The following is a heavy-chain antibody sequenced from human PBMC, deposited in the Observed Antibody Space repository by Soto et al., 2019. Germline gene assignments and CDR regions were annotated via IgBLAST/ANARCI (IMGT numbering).Heavy chain of an antibody. J-gene: IGHJ5*02. CDR2: IDSSGYS. V-gene: IGHV4-39*01. CDR1: GGSIFTVSYY. D-gene: IGHD2-15*01. Sequence: QLQLQESCPRLVNPAETLSLTCSFSGGSIFTVSYYCALILQPPGKGLEWIGSIDSSGYSQYNPSLESRITLSLDTSNNQFSLDLRSVTATDTAVYFCARLGGAGYSSGWFSPWGQGTLVTVPS. CDR3: ARLGGAGYSSGWFSP.